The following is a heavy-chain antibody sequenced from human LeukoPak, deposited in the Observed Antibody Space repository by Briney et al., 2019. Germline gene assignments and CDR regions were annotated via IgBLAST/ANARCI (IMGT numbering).Heavy chain of an antibody. V-gene: IGHV4-34*01. Sequence: SETLSLTCAVYGGSFSGYYWSWIRQPPGKGLEWIGEINHSGSTNYNPSLKSRVTISVDTSKNQFSLKLSSVTAADTAVYYCARKKQQLRGYFDYWGQGTLVTVSS. CDR1: GGSFSGYY. D-gene: IGHD6-13*01. J-gene: IGHJ4*02. CDR3: ARKKQQLRGYFDY. CDR2: INHSGST.